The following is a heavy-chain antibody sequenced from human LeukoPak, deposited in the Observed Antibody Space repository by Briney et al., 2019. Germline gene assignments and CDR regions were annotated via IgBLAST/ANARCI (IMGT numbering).Heavy chain of an antibody. CDR1: GFTFSSYS. J-gene: IGHJ6*02. CDR3: ARDIRRDGYQYYYYGMDV. D-gene: IGHD5-12*01. V-gene: IGHV3-21*01. CDR2: ISSSSSYI. Sequence: GGSLRLSCAASGFTFSSYSMNWVRQAPGKGLEWVSSISSSSSYIYYADSVKGRFTISRDNAKNPLYLQMNSLRAEDTAVYYCARDIRRDGYQYYYYGMDVWGQGTTVTVSS.